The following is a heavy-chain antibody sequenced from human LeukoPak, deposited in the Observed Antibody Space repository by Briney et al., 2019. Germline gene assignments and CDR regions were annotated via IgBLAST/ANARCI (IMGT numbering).Heavy chain of an antibody. Sequence: QPGGSLRLSCAASGFTFSSYAMSWVRQAPGKGLEWVSAISGSGGSTYYADSVKGRFTIPRDNSKNTLYLQMNSLRAEDTAVYYCAKDGMYSSLSWFDPWGQGTLVTVSS. D-gene: IGHD6-19*01. CDR1: GFTFSSYA. CDR3: AKDGMYSSLSWFDP. J-gene: IGHJ5*02. V-gene: IGHV3-23*01. CDR2: ISGSGGST.